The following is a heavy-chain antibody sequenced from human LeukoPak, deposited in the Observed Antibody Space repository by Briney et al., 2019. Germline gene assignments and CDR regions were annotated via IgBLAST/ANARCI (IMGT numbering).Heavy chain of an antibody. CDR2: IYYSGST. CDR1: GGSISSYY. D-gene: IGHD3-10*01. V-gene: IGHV4-59*01. J-gene: IGHJ6*02. CDR3: ARVKGSGSYYGQDYGMDV. Sequence: PSETLSLTCTVSGGSISSYYRSWIRQPPGKGLEWIGYIYYSGSTNYNPSLKSRVTISVDTSKNQFSLKLSSVTAADTAVYYCARVKGSGSYYGQDYGMDVWGQGTTVTVSS.